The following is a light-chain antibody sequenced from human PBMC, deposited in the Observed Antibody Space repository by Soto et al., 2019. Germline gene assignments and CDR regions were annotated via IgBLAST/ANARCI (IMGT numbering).Light chain of an antibody. CDR3: QQSSSPLYT. Sequence: VIWMTQSPSLLSASTGDRVTISCRMSQGISSYLAWYQQKPGKAPELLISGATTLESWVPSRFTGSGSGTDFTLTISSLQPEDFATYYCQQSSSPLYTFGQGTKIEIK. V-gene: IGKV1D-8*03. J-gene: IGKJ2*01. CDR1: QGISSY. CDR2: GAT.